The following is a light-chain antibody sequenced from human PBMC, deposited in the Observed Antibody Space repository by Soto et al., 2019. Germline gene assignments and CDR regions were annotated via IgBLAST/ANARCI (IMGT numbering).Light chain of an antibody. CDR3: SSYTVINTAV. CDR2: EVD. J-gene: IGLJ3*02. CDR1: SSDVGAYNY. Sequence: QSALTQPASVSGSPGQSISISCTGSSSDVGAYNYVAWYQQKPGKAPKLLIYEVDNRPSGISHRFSGSKSGNTASLTISGLQTEDEADYYCSSYTVINTAVFGGGTKVTDL. V-gene: IGLV2-14*01.